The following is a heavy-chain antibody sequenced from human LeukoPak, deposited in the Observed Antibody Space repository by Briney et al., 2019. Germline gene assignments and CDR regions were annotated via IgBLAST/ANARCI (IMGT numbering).Heavy chain of an antibody. Sequence: HPGGSLRLSCAASGFTVSSNYMTWVRQAPGKGLEWVSLIYSGGTTYYADSVKGRFTISRDNSRNTLYLQMNSLRADDTAVYYCAKQGCSGGSCYFDYWGQGTLVTVSS. CDR2: IYSGGTT. V-gene: IGHV3-66*04. D-gene: IGHD2-15*01. CDR3: AKQGCSGGSCYFDY. CDR1: GFTVSSNY. J-gene: IGHJ4*02.